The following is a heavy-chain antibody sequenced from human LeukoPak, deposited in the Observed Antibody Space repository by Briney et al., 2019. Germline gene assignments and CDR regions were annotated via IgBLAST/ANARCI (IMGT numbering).Heavy chain of an antibody. CDR1: GFTFSSYA. Sequence: PGGSLRLSCAASGFTFSSYAMHWVRQAPGKGLEWVAVISYDGSNKYYADSVKGRFTISRDNSKNTLYLQMNSLRAEDTAVYYCVREYNGMDVWGKGTTVTVSS. D-gene: IGHD1-14*01. J-gene: IGHJ6*04. CDR2: ISYDGSNK. V-gene: IGHV3-30*04. CDR3: VREYNGMDV.